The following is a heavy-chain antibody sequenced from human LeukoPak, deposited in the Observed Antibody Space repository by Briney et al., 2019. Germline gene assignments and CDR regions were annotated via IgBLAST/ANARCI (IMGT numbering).Heavy chain of an antibody. CDR2: INPSGGST. Sequence: EASVKVSCKASGYTFTSYYMHWVRQAPGQGLEWMGIINPSGGSTSYAQKLQGRVTMTRDTSTSTVYMELSSLRSEDTAVYYCASEHEPAYYGMDVWGKGTTVTVSS. D-gene: IGHD6-25*01. V-gene: IGHV1-46*01. CDR3: ASEHEPAYYGMDV. CDR1: GYTFTSYY. J-gene: IGHJ6*04.